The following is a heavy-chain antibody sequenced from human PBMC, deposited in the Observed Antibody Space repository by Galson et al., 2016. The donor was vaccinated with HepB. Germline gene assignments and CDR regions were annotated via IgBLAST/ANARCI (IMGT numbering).Heavy chain of an antibody. V-gene: IGHV3-7*04. CDR3: ARAYQYTLDY. CDR2: INQDGTEK. Sequence: SLRLSCAASELTFSYLRVTWVRQAPGKGLEWVANINQDGTEKHYLDSVRGRFTISRDNAKISLFLQMNSLRAEDTAVYFCARAYQYTLDYWGQGTLVTVSA. J-gene: IGHJ4*02. CDR1: ELTFSYLR. D-gene: IGHD1-1*01.